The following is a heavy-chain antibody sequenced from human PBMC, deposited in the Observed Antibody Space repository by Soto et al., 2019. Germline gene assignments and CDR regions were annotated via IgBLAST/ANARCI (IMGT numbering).Heavy chain of an antibody. Sequence: SVKVSCKASGGTFSSYAISWVRQAPGQGLEWMGGIIPIFGTANYAQKFQGRVTITADESTSTAYMEPSSLRSEDTAVYYCAETLSEYSSSSGYYYGMDVWGQGTTVTVS. J-gene: IGHJ6*02. CDR3: AETLSEYSSSSGYYYGMDV. CDR2: IIPIFGTA. V-gene: IGHV1-69*13. CDR1: GGTFSSYA. D-gene: IGHD6-6*01.